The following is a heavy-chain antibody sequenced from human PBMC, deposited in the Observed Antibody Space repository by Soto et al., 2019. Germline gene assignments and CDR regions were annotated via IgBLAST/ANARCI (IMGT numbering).Heavy chain of an antibody. V-gene: IGHV4-31*11. J-gene: IGHJ6*03. D-gene: IGHD6-13*01. CDR3: ARDSPSQQPNHRWGGGYMDV. CDR1: GGSISNGGYY. CDR2: IYFSGST. Sequence: QLQLQESGPGLVKPSQTLSLTCAVSGGSISNGGYYWSWIRQHPGKGLEWIGSIYFSGSTYYNPSLKSRVTISVATPKNQFSLKLSSVTVADTAVYYCARDSPSQQPNHRWGGGYMDVWGKGTTVTVSS.